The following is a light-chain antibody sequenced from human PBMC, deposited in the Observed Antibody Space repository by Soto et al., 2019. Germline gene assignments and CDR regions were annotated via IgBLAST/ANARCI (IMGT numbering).Light chain of an antibody. V-gene: IGKV1-17*03. CDR1: QGINNY. J-gene: IGKJ4*01. Sequence: DIQMTQKPPGVSRSXCHGVTISXXASQGINNYLVWFQQKPGKVPKRLISAASSLQGGVPSRFSGSGFGTEFTLTISNLQPEDFATYYCLHHNSFPLAFGGGTKVDIK. CDR3: LHHNSFPLA. CDR2: AAS.